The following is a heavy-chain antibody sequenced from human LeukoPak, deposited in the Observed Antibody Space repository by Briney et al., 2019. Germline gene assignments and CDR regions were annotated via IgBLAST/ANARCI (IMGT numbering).Heavy chain of an antibody. CDR2: ISSSSAYI. CDR3: ARGLYYSGWPPYGFDI. V-gene: IGHV3-21*01. Sequence: GGSLRLSCAASVFTFSHYSMNWVRQAPGKGLEWVSSISSSSAYIYYVDSVKGRFTISRDNAKNSLFLRMNTLRAEDTAVYYCARGLYYSGWPPYGFDIRGQGTMVTVSS. CDR1: VFTFSHYS. J-gene: IGHJ3*02. D-gene: IGHD6-19*01.